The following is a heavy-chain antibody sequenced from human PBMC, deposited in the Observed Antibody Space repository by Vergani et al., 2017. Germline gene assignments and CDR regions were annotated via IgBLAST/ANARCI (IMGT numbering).Heavy chain of an antibody. CDR2: IIPIFGTA. D-gene: IGHD4-17*01. J-gene: IGHJ2*01. CDR1: GGTFSSYA. V-gene: IGHV1-69*01. Sequence: QVQLVQSGAEVKKPGSSVKVSCKASGGTFSSYAIRWVRQAPGQGLEWMGGIIPIFGTANYAQKFQGRVTITADESTSTAYMELSSLRSEDTAVYYCARGAQYDYGDYDWYFDLWGRGTLVTVSS. CDR3: ARGAQYDYGDYDWYFDL.